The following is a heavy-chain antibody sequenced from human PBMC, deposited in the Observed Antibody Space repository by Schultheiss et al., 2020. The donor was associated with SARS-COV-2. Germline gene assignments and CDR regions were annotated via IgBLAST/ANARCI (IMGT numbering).Heavy chain of an antibody. Sequence: GGSLRLSCAASGFTFDDYAMHWVRQAPGKGLEWVSAISGSGGSTYYADSVKGRFTISRDNSKNTLYLQMNSLRAEDTAVYYCAKRVTRGAVFWGQGTLVTVSS. CDR2: ISGSGGST. V-gene: IGHV3-23*01. CDR1: GFTFDDYA. J-gene: IGHJ4*02. D-gene: IGHD2-21*02. CDR3: AKRVTRGAVF.